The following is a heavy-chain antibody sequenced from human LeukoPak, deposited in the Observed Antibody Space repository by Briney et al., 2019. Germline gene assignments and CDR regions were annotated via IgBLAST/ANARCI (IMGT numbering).Heavy chain of an antibody. CDR2: INSDGSST. J-gene: IGHJ3*02. V-gene: IGHV3-74*01. Sequence: GGSLRLSCAASGFTFISYWMHWVRQAPGKGLVWVSRINSDGSSTSYADSVKGRFTISRDNAKNSLYLQMNSLRAEDTAVYYCARVWRSGGVFDIWGQGTMVTVSS. CDR1: GFTFISYW. CDR3: ARVWRSGGVFDI. D-gene: IGHD2-8*02.